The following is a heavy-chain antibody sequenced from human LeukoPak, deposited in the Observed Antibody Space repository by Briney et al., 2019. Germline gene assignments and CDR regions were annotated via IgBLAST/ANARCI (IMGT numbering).Heavy chain of an antibody. V-gene: IGHV1-69*04. CDR2: IIPIFGIA. D-gene: IGHD3-10*01. CDR1: GGTFSSYA. Sequence: GASVKVSCKASGGTFSSYAISWVRQAPGQGLEWMGRIIPIFGIANYAQKFQGRVTITADKSTSTAYMEPSSLRSEDTAVYYCARGRKTGYYGSGSYDYHYGMDVWGQGTTVTVSS. CDR3: ARGRKTGYYGSGSYDYHYGMDV. J-gene: IGHJ6*02.